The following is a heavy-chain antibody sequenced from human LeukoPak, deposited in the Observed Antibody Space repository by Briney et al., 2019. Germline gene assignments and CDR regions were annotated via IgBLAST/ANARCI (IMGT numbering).Heavy chain of an antibody. D-gene: IGHD3-22*01. J-gene: IGHJ4*02. CDR3: ARRYYDSSGYYYDGGHYFDY. Sequence: SETLSLTCAVSGYSISSGYYWGWIRQCPGKGLEWNGSMYHSGSTYYNPSLKSRVTISVDTSKNQFSLKLRSVTAADTAVYYCARRYYDSSGYYYDGGHYFDYWGQGTLVTVSS. V-gene: IGHV4-38-2*01. CDR2: MYHSGST. CDR1: GYSISSGYY.